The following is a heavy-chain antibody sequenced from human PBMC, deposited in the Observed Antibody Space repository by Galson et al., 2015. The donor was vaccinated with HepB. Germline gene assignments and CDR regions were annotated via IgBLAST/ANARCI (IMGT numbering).Heavy chain of an antibody. CDR2: IDPSDSYT. J-gene: IGHJ6*02. D-gene: IGHD3-9*01. V-gene: IGHV5-10-1*01. CDR3: ARNQLRYFDWLELYYYYYYGMDV. Sequence: QSGAEVKKPGESLRISCKGSGYSFTSYWISWVRQVPGKGLEWMGRIDPSDSYTNYSPSFQGHVTNSADKSISTAYLQWSSLKASDTAMYYCARNQLRYFDWLELYYYYYYGMDVWGQGTTVTVSS. CDR1: GYSFTSYW.